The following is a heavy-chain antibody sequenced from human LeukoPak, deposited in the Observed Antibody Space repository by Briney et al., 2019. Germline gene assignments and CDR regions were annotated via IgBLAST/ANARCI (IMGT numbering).Heavy chain of an antibody. V-gene: IGHV4-4*07. CDR3: ARDFTSYYDGSGSNDACDI. D-gene: IGHD3-22*01. CDR1: GGSISSYY. CDR2: IYTSGST. J-gene: IGHJ3*02. Sequence: KASETLSLTCTVSGGSISSYYWSWIRQPAGKGLEWIGRIYTSGSTNYNPSLKSRVTMSVDASKNQFSLKLSPVTAAATAVYYCARDFTSYYDGSGSNDACDIWGQGTMVTVSA.